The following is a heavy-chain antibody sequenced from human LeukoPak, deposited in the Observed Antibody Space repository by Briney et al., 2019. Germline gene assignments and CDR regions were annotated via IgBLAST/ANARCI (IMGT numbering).Heavy chain of an antibody. J-gene: IGHJ4*02. D-gene: IGHD1-26*01. CDR1: GYTLTELS. CDR3: ARKYSGNYYNYFDY. CDR2: INPSGGST. Sequence: ASVKVSCKVSGYTLTELSIHWVRQAPGQGLEWMGIINPSGGSTTYAQKFQGRVTMTRDTSTSTVYMELSSLRSEDTAVYYCARKYSGNYYNYFDYWGQGTLVTVSS. V-gene: IGHV1-46*01.